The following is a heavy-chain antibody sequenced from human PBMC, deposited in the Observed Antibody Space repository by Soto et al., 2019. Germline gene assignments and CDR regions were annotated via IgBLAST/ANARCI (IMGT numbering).Heavy chain of an antibody. CDR2: FSGSGGST. Sequence: AGGSLRLSCAASGFTFSSYAMSWVRQAPGKGLEWVSAFSGSGGSTYYADFVNGRFTISRDNSKNTLYLQMNSLRAEDTAVYYCAKDANYYDSSGYYPESPIEAFDIWGQGTMVTVSS. D-gene: IGHD3-22*01. CDR3: AKDANYYDSSGYYPESPIEAFDI. J-gene: IGHJ3*02. CDR1: GFTFSSYA. V-gene: IGHV3-23*01.